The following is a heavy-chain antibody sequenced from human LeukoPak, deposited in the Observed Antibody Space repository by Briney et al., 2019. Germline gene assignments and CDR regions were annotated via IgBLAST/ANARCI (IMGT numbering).Heavy chain of an antibody. D-gene: IGHD3-9*01. Sequence: SETLSLTCAVYGEPFDGFYWNWIRQPPGKGLEWIGEINYSGTSDYTPAFKSRVAIPAGSTKRQFSLDLTPVTAADTAVYYCAIRLATSRLATATTWFDPWGQGTLVSVSS. CDR3: AIRLATSRLATATTWFDP. J-gene: IGHJ5*02. V-gene: IGHV4-34*01. CDR2: INYSGTS. CDR1: GEPFDGFY.